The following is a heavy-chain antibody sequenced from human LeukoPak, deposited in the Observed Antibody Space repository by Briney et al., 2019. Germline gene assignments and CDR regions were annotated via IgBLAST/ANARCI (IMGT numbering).Heavy chain of an antibody. CDR3: ARDGPNIMATFLGDY. D-gene: IGHD5-12*01. J-gene: IGHJ4*02. CDR1: GYTFTSYG. V-gene: IGHV1-18*03. Sequence: VASVKVSCKASGYTFTSYGISWVRQAPGQGLEWMGWISAYNGNTNYAQKLQGRVTMTTDTSTSTAYMELRSLRSDDMAVYYCARDGPNIMATFLGDYWGQGTLVTVSS. CDR2: ISAYNGNT.